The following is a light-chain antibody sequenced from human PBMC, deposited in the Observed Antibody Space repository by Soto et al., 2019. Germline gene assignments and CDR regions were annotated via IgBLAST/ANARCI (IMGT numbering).Light chain of an antibody. J-gene: IGKJ1*01. CDR2: DAS. CDR3: QQYDSYSSGP. CDR1: QTINSW. Sequence: IQMTQSPSTLSASVGDRFTITCRASQTINSWLAWYQQKPGKAPKVLIFDASSLKTGVPSRFSGSGSGTEFTLTISNLQPDDFATYYCQQYDSYSSGPFGQGTKVDIK. V-gene: IGKV1-5*01.